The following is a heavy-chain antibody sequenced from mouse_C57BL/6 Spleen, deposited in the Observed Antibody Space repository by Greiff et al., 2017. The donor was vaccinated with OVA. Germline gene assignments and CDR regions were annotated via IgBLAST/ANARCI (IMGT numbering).Heavy chain of an antibody. J-gene: IGHJ2*01. D-gene: IGHD1-1*01. Sequence: EVQRVESGAELVRPGASVKLSCTASGFNIKDDYMHWVKQRPEQGLEWIGWIDPENGDTEYASKFQGKATITADTSSNTAYLQLSSLASEDTAVYYCTTHPIYYYGSSPFDYWGQGTTLTVSS. CDR2: IDPENGDT. CDR1: GFNIKDDY. CDR3: TTHPIYYYGSSPFDY. V-gene: IGHV14-4*01.